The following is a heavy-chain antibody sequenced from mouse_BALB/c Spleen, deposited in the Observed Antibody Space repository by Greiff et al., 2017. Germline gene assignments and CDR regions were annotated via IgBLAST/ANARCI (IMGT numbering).Heavy chain of an antibody. D-gene: IGHD3-3*01. J-gene: IGHJ3*01. CDR2: ISYSGST. V-gene: IGHV3-2*02. Sequence: EVQLQQSGPGLVKPSQSLSLTCTVTGYSITSDYAWNWIRQFPGNKLEWMGYISYSGSTSYNPSLKSRNSITRDTSKNQFFLQLNSVTTEDTATYYCARGTSIAYWGQGTLVTVSA. CDR3: ARGTSIAY. CDR1: GYSITSDYA.